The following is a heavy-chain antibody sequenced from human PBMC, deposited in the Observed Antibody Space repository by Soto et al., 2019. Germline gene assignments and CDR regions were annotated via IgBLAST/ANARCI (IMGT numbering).Heavy chain of an antibody. D-gene: IGHD3-9*01. CDR2: IIPIFGTA. Sequence: SVKVSCKACGCTFSSYAISWVRQAGGQGLEWMGGIIPIFGTANYAQKFQGRVTITADESTGTAYMELSSLRSEDTAVYYCAREGGYDILPGYWCWFEPWGQVTLVTVSS. CDR1: GCTFSSYA. J-gene: IGHJ5*02. V-gene: IGHV1-69*13. CDR3: AREGGYDILPGYWCWFEP.